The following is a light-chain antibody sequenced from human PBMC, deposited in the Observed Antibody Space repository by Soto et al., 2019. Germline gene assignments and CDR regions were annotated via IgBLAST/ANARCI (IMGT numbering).Light chain of an antibody. V-gene: IGLV1-51*01. CDR3: GTWDSSLSAGGV. J-gene: IGLJ1*01. Sequence: QSVLTQPPSVSAAPGQTVIISCSGSSSDIGNNYVSWYQQLPGTAPKLLIYDNNKRPSGIPDRFSGSKSGTSATLGITGLQTGDEADYYCGTWDSSLSAGGVFGTGTKVTVL. CDR1: SSDIGNNY. CDR2: DNN.